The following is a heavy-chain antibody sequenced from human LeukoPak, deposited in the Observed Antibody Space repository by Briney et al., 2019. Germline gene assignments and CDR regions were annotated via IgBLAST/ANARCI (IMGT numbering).Heavy chain of an antibody. Sequence: PSETLSLTCTASGGSISSGGYYWSWIRQHPGKGLEWIGYIYYSGSTYYNPSLKSRVTISVDTSKNQFSLKLSSVTAADTAVYYCARDSREDLSRKKPRTGNWFDPWGQGTLVTVSS. J-gene: IGHJ5*02. CDR1: GGSISSGGYY. CDR3: ARDSREDLSRKKPRTGNWFDP. D-gene: IGHD3-16*02. V-gene: IGHV4-31*03. CDR2: IYYSGST.